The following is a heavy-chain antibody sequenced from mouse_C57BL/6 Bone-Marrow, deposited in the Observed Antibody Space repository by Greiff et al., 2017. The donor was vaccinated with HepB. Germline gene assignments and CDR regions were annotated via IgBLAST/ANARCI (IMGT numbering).Heavy chain of an antibody. D-gene: IGHD1-1*01. CDR3: ARNYYGSSVYAMDY. V-gene: IGHV1-61*01. CDR2: IYPSDSET. J-gene: IGHJ4*01. Sequence: VQLQQPGAELVRPGSSVKLSCKASGYTFTSYWMDWVKQRPGQGLEWIGNIYPSDSETHYNQKFKDKATLTVDKSSSTAYMQLSSLTSEDSAVYYCARNYYGSSVYAMDYWGQGTSVTVSS. CDR1: GYTFTSYW.